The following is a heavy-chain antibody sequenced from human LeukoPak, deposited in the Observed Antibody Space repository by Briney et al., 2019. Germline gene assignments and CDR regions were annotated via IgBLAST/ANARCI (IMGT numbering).Heavy chain of an antibody. CDR2: IIPIFGTA. CDR1: GGTFSSYA. D-gene: IGHD5-24*01. V-gene: IGHV1-69*05. J-gene: IGHJ5*02. CDR3: ASLRSSRDGYSPPT. Sequence: SVKVSCKASGGTFSSYAISWVRQAPGQGLEWMGGIIPIFGTANYAQKFQGRVTITTDESTSTAYMELSSLRSEDTAVYYCASLRSSRDGYSPPTWGQGTLVTVSS.